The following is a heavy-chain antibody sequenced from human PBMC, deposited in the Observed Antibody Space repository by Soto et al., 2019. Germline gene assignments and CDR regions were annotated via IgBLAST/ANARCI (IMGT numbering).Heavy chain of an antibody. CDR1: GFTFSGYG. J-gene: IGHJ6*02. CDR2: ISYDGSNK. D-gene: IGHD3-3*01. Sequence: PGGSLRLSCAASGFTFSGYGMHWVRQAPGKGLEWVAVISYDGSNKYYADSVKGRFTISRDNSKNTLYLQMNSLRAEDTAVYYCAKDIRFLEWSGPSDTKNYYYYGMDVWGQGTTVTVSS. V-gene: IGHV3-30*18. CDR3: AKDIRFLEWSGPSDTKNYYYYGMDV.